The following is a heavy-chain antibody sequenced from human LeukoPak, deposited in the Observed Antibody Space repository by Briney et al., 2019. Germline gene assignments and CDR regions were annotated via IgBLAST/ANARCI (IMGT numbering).Heavy chain of an antibody. CDR1: EFTFSSYS. V-gene: IGHV3-23*01. CDR3: AKARAGDITAAFNY. CDR2: ISASGGNP. J-gene: IGHJ4*02. D-gene: IGHD6-13*01. Sequence: GGSLRLSCAASEFTFSSYSMSWVRQAPGKGLEWVSGISASGGNPYYADSVKGRFTISRDNSENTLNLQMNSLRAEDTAVYYCAKARAGDITAAFNYWGQGTLVTVSS.